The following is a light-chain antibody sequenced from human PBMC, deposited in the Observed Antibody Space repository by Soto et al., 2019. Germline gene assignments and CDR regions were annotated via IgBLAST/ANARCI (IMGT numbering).Light chain of an antibody. V-gene: IGLV1-51*01. CDR1: SSNIGDHG. CDR2: DTN. CDR3: GTWDNRLSGVI. Sequence: QSVLTQPPSVSAAPGQKVTISCSGTSSNIGDHGVFWCQQLPGAAPKVLIYDTNKRPSGISDRFSGSKSGASAALSITGLQTGDEAHYFCGTWDNRLSGVIFGGGTKLTVL. J-gene: IGLJ2*01.